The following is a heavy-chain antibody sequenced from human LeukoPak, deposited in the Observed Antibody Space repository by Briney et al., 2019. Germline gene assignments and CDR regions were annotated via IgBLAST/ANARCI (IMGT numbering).Heavy chain of an antibody. D-gene: IGHD3-10*01. CDR3: ATLPITMVRGVTSYYYYYYMDV. Sequence: ASVKVSCKVSGYTLTELSMHWVRQAPGKGLEWMGGFDPEDGDPIYRQMFQGRVTMTEDTSTDTVYMQLSSLRSEDTAMYYCATLPITMVRGVTSYYYYYYMDVWGKGTTVTVSS. V-gene: IGHV1-24*01. CDR2: FDPEDGDP. J-gene: IGHJ6*03. CDR1: GYTLTELS.